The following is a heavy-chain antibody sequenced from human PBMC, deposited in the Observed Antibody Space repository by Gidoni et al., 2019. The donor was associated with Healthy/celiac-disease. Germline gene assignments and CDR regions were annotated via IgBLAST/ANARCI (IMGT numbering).Heavy chain of an antibody. J-gene: IGHJ6*02. CDR3: ARLRATSYYYYGMDV. V-gene: IGHV4-39*01. CDR2: IYYSGST. D-gene: IGHD2-2*01. CDR1: GGAISSSSYY. Sequence: QLQLQESGPGLVKPSETLSLTCTVSGGAISSSSYYWGWIRHPPGKGLEWIGSIYYSGSTYYNPSRKSRVTISVDTSKNQFSLKLSSVTAADTAVYYCARLRATSYYYYGMDVWGQGTTVTVSS.